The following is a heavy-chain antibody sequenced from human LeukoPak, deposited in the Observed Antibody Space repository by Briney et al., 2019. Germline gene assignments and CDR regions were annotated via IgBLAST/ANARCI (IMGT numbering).Heavy chain of an antibody. D-gene: IGHD2-15*01. Sequence: PSETLSLTCTVSGGSVSSSSHYWSWIRQPPGKGLEWIGSIYYSGSTNYNPSLQSRVTISVDTSKNQFSLRLSSVTAADTAMYYCARRDCSGGSCYFQPWGQGTLVTVSS. V-gene: IGHV4-39*01. CDR3: ARRDCSGGSCYFQP. CDR2: IYYSGST. CDR1: GGSVSSSSHY. J-gene: IGHJ1*01.